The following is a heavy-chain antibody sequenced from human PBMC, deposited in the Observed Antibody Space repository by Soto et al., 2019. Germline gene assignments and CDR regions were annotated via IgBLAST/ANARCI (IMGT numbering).Heavy chain of an antibody. CDR3: AIKGAHTEYFHT. D-gene: IGHD6-6*01. Sequence: QVQLVQSGAEVKEPGSSVKVSCKPSGGTFSNNGFSWVRQAPGHGFEWMGSIIPMLDITHYSQEFRGRITIPADKTTSTAYMELSGLRSDDTAVYSCAIKGAHTEYFHTWDQGTLVTVSS. J-gene: IGHJ5*02. V-gene: IGHV1-69*02. CDR2: IIPMLDIT. CDR1: GGTFSNNG.